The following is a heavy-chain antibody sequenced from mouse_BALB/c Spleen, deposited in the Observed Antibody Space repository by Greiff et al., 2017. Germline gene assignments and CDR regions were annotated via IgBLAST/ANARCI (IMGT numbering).Heavy chain of an antibody. CDR3: ARRYDRYAMDY. D-gene: IGHD2-14*01. CDR1: GYTFTSYW. V-gene: IGHV1-87*01. J-gene: IGHJ4*01. CDR2: IYPGDGDT. Sequence: QVQLQQSGAELARPGASVKLSCKASGYTFTSYWMQWVKQRPGQGLEWIGAIYPGDGDTRYTQKFKGKATLTADKSSSTAYMQLSSLASEDSAVYYCARRYDRYAMDYWGQGTSVTVSS.